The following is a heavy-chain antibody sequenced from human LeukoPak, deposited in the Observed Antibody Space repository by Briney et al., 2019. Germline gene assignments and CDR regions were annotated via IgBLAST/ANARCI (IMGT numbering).Heavy chain of an antibody. CDR1: GYTFTGYY. J-gene: IGHJ6*02. CDR2: INPKSGGT. Sequence: ASVKVSCEASGYTFTGYYMHWVRQAPGQGLEWIGWINPKSGGTNYAQKFQGRVTMTRDTSISTAYMELSRLRSDDTAVYYCARDADGMDVWGQGTTVTVSS. CDR3: ARDADGMDV. V-gene: IGHV1-2*02.